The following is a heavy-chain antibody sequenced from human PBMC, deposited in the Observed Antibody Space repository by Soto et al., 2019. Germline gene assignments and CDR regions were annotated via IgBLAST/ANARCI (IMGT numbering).Heavy chain of an antibody. J-gene: IGHJ4*02. CDR1: GGSISSYY. CDR2: IYYSGST. D-gene: IGHD4-17*01. V-gene: IGHV4-59*01. Sequence: PSETLSLTCTVSGGSISSYYWSWIRQPPGKGLEWIGYIYYSGSTNYNPSLKSRVTISVDTSKNQFSLKLSSVTAADTAVYYCARAEDDYGDPFDYWGQGTLVTVSS. CDR3: ARAEDDYGDPFDY.